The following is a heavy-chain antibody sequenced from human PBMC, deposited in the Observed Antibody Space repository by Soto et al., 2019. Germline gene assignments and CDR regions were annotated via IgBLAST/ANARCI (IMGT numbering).Heavy chain of an antibody. V-gene: IGHV6-1*01. J-gene: IGHJ5*02. CDR2: TYYRSKWYN. Sequence: SQTLSLTCAISGDSVSSNSAAWNWIRQSPSRGLEWLGRTYYRSKWYNDYAVSVKSRITINPDTSKNQFSLQLNSVTPEDTAVYYCARVHREWLDTSDWFDPWGQGTLVTVS. D-gene: IGHD6-19*01. CDR3: ARVHREWLDTSDWFDP. CDR1: GDSVSSNSAA.